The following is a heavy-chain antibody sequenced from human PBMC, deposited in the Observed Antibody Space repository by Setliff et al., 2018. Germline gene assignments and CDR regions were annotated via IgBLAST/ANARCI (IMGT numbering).Heavy chain of an antibody. Sequence: PSETLSLTCTVSGDSIYNHFWSWVRQPPGKGLEWIGYIYSTGSTNYNPSLKSRVAISVDAPDNQFSLKVSSVTAADTAVYYCARHENDYSDYDDAFDIWGQGTMVTVSS. D-gene: IGHD4-17*01. CDR1: GDSIYNHF. V-gene: IGHV4-59*08. J-gene: IGHJ3*02. CDR3: ARHENDYSDYDDAFDI. CDR2: IYSTGST.